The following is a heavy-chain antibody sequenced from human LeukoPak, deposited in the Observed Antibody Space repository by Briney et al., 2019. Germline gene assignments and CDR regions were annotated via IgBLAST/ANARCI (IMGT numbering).Heavy chain of an antibody. Sequence: SETLSLTCTVSGGSISSDYWSWIRQPAGKELEWIGRIYRSGKTDDNPSLKSRVTMSIDTSKNQFSLKLRSVTAADTAVYYCASGTKPRNYYYYYMDVWGKGTTVTVSS. CDR2: IYRSGKT. CDR1: GGSISSDY. J-gene: IGHJ6*03. V-gene: IGHV4-4*07. D-gene: IGHD2-8*01. CDR3: ASGTKPRNYYYYYMDV.